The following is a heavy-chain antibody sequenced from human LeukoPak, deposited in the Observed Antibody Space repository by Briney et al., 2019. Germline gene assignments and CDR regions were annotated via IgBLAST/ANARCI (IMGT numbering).Heavy chain of an antibody. CDR2: MNPNSGNT. J-gene: IGHJ1*01. CDR3: ARGRSGSYGEYFQH. D-gene: IGHD1-26*01. CDR1: GYTFTSYE. V-gene: IGHV1-8*01. Sequence: ASVKVSCKASGYTFTSYEINWERQATGQGLKWMGWMNPNSGNTGYAQKFQGRVTMTRNTSISTAYMELSSLRSEDTAVYYCARGRSGSYGEYFQHWGQGTLVTVSS.